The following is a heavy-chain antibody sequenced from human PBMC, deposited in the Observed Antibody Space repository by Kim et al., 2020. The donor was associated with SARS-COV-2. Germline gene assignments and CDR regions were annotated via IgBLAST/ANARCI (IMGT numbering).Heavy chain of an antibody. CDR2: INHSGST. CDR1: GGSFSGYY. Sequence: SETLSLTCAVYGGSFSGYYWSWIRQPPGKGLEWIGEINHSGSTNYNPSLKSRVTISVDTSKNQFSLKLSSVTAAGTAVYYFARAPRGLRYFDWLNYYGMDVWGQGTTVTVSS. D-gene: IGHD3-9*01. J-gene: IGHJ6*02. CDR3: ARAPRGLRYFDWLNYYGMDV. V-gene: IGHV4-34*01.